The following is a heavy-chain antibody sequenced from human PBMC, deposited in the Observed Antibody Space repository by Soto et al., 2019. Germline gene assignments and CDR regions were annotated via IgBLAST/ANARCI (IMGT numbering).Heavy chain of an antibody. Sequence: PSXTLCLTCAVSGGSISSGGYSWSWIRQPPGKGLEWIGYIYHSGNIYYNPSLKSRVTISVDRSKNQFSLKLSSVTAADTAVYYCARIPSPWGQGTLVTVSS. D-gene: IGHD2-21*01. CDR2: IYHSGNI. CDR1: GGSISSGGYS. V-gene: IGHV4-30-2*01. J-gene: IGHJ5*02. CDR3: ARIPSP.